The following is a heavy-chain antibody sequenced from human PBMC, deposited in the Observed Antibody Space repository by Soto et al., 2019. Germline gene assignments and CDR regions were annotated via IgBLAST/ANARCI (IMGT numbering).Heavy chain of an antibody. CDR1: GGSISSSSYY. CDR2: IYYSGST. V-gene: IGHV4-39*01. CDR3: ARRGLAKKNCSGGSCYPHDY. D-gene: IGHD2-15*01. Sequence: QLQLQESGPGLVKPSETLSLTCTVSGGSISSSSYYWGWIRQPPGKGLEWIGSIYYSGSTYYNPSLKSRVTISVDTSKNQFSLKLSSVTAADTAVYYCARRGLAKKNCSGGSCYPHDYWGQGTLVTVSS. J-gene: IGHJ4*02.